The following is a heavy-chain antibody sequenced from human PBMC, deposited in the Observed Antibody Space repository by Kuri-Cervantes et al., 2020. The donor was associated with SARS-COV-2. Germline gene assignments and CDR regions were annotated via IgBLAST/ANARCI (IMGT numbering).Heavy chain of an antibody. Sequence: GESLKISCAASGFTFSSYSMNWVRQAPGKGLEWVSPISSSSSYIYYADSVKGRFTISRDNAKNSLYLQMNSLRAEDTAVYYCAIIESSSDYYYYYGMDVWGQGTTVTVSS. CDR3: AIIESSSDYYYYYGMDV. J-gene: IGHJ6*02. D-gene: IGHD3-10*01. V-gene: IGHV3-21*01. CDR2: ISSSSSYI. CDR1: GFTFSSYS.